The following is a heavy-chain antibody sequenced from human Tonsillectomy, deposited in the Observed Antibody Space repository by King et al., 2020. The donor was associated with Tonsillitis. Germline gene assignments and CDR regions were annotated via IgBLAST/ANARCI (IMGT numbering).Heavy chain of an antibody. CDR3: ASCYWNYEKNWFDP. Sequence: VQLQQSGPGLVKPSQTLSLTCAISGDSVSSYSGTWNWIRQSPSRGLEWLGRTYWRSKWYNDYAVSVKSRIIINPDTSKNQFSLHLNSVTPEDTAGYYCASCYWNYEKNWFDPWGQGTLVTVSS. V-gene: IGHV6-1*01. D-gene: IGHD1-7*01. J-gene: IGHJ5*02. CDR1: GDSVSSYSGT. CDR2: TYWRSKWYN.